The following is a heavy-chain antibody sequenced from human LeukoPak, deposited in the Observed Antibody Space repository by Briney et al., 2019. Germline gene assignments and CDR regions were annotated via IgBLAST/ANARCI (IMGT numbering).Heavy chain of an antibody. Sequence: ASVKVSCKASGGTFSSYTISWVRQAPGQGLEWMGRIIPILGITNSAQKFSGRVTITADKSTRTAYMELSSLRSEDTAVYYCARGGVPGAVGYWFDPWGQGTLVTVSS. V-gene: IGHV1-69*02. J-gene: IGHJ5*02. CDR2: IIPILGIT. D-gene: IGHD2-2*01. CDR1: GGTFSSYT. CDR3: ARGGVPGAVGYWFDP.